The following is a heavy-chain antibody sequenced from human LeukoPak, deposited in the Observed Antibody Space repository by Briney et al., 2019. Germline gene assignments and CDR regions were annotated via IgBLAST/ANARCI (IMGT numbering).Heavy chain of an antibody. CDR2: ISYDGNNK. D-gene: IGHD5-18*01. V-gene: IGHV3-30-3*01. Sequence: GGSLRLSCAASGFTFNTFAMHWVRQAPGKGLEWVAVISYDGNNKYYADSVKGRVTISRENSNDTLFLQMTSLRVEDTAVYYCARDGRGYSYGYGFDDWGQGALVTVSS. CDR1: GFTFNTFA. J-gene: IGHJ4*02. CDR3: ARDGRGYSYGYGFDD.